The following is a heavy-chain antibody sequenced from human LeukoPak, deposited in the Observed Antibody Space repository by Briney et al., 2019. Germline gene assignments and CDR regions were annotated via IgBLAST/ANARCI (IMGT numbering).Heavy chain of an antibody. V-gene: IGHV4-59*01. J-gene: IGHJ5*02. Sequence: SETLSLTCTVSGGSISSYYWSWIRQPPGKGLEWIGYIYYSGGTNYNPSLKSRVTISVDTSKNQFSLKLSSVTAADTAVYYCAISSSGGWFDPWGQGTLVTVSS. D-gene: IGHD6-6*01. CDR2: IYYSGGT. CDR1: GGSISSYY. CDR3: AISSSGGWFDP.